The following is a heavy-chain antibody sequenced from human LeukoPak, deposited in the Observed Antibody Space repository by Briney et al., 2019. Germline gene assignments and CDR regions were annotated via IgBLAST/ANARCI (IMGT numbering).Heavy chain of an antibody. Sequence: GGSLRLSCAASGFTFSNFGMHWVRQAPGKGLEWVAFIRFDGSNKYYRDSVKGRFTISRDNSKNTLYLQLDYLRTEDTAVYYCAKEPKEWELPDYWGQGTLVTVSP. CDR3: AKEPKEWELPDY. D-gene: IGHD1-26*01. V-gene: IGHV3-30*02. J-gene: IGHJ4*02. CDR2: IRFDGSNK. CDR1: GFTFSNFG.